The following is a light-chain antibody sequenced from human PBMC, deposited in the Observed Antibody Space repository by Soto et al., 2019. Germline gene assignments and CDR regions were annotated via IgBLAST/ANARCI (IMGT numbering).Light chain of an antibody. CDR2: GAS. J-gene: IGKJ1*01. CDR3: QQSGSSLWT. Sequence: EIVLTQSPGTLSLSPGERATLSCRTSQSVSSTYLAWYQQKPGQPPRLLIYGASNRATGIPDRFSGSGSGTDFTLTISRLEPEDFAVYSCQQSGSSLWTFGQGTKVETK. V-gene: IGKV3-20*01. CDR1: QSVSSTY.